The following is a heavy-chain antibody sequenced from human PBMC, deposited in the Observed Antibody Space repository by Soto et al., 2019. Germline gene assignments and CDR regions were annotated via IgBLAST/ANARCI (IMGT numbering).Heavy chain of an antibody. V-gene: IGHV3-9*01. J-gene: IGHJ4*02. CDR3: AKDFRPYGSGSGLIDY. Sequence: GGSLRLSCAVSGFTFDDYAMHWVRRAPGKGLEWVSGISWNTGSIDYADSVKGRFTISRDNAKNSLYLQMNSLRAEDTALYYCAKDFRPYGSGSGLIDYWGQGTLVTVSS. D-gene: IGHD3-10*01. CDR2: ISWNTGSI. CDR1: GFTFDDYA.